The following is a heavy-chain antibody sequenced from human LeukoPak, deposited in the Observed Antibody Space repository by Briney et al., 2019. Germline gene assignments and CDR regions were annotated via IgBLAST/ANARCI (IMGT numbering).Heavy chain of an antibody. CDR3: ASGIAGATYGSIDI. CDR1: GGSVSSGSYY. V-gene: IGHV4-61*03. CDR2: ISYSGNT. J-gene: IGHJ3*02. D-gene: IGHD1-26*01. Sequence: SETLSLTCTVSGGSVSSGSYYWSWIRQPPGKGLEWIGHISYSGNTHYNPSLESRVTISVDTSKNHFSLKLSSVTAADPAIYYCASGIAGATYGSIDIWGQGTMVTVSS.